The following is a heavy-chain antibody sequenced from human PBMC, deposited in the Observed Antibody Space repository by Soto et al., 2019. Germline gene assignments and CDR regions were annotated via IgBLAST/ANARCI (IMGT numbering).Heavy chain of an antibody. CDR3: ARMGVVVPAGWFDP. J-gene: IGHJ5*02. D-gene: IGHD2-2*01. Sequence: GGSLRLSCAASGFTFSGYEMNWVRQAPGKGLEWVSYISSSGSTIYYADSVKGRFTISRDNAKNSLYLQMNSLRAEDTAVYYCARMGVVVPAGWFDPWGQGTLVTVSS. CDR1: GFTFSGYE. V-gene: IGHV3-48*03. CDR2: ISSSGSTI.